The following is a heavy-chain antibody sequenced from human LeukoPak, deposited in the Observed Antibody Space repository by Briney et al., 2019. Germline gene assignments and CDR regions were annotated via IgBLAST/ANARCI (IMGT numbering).Heavy chain of an antibody. D-gene: IGHD3-16*02. J-gene: IGHJ4*02. Sequence: GGSLRLSCAASGFTFDDSVMSWVRQAPGKGLEWVSGINWNGGSTGYADSVKGRFTISRDNAKNSLYLQMNSLRAEDTAFYYCARDWFTRLGELSPDRAFDYWGQGTQVTISS. CDR1: GFTFDDSV. V-gene: IGHV3-20*04. CDR2: INWNGGST. CDR3: ARDWFTRLGELSPDRAFDY.